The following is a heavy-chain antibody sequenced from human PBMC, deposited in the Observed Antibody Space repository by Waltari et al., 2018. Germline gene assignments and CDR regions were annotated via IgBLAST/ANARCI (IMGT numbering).Heavy chain of an antibody. D-gene: IGHD4-17*01. CDR2: INTNSGET. CDR1: GYSFTYHF. Sequence: QVQLVQFGAGVKRPGASMKVSCKAYGYSFTYHFIHWVRQDPGQGLEWMGWINTNSGETSYAQKVQGRVTMTRDTSVSTAYVELSELTSDDTAFYFCARGYYGDYAHDSWGQGALVTVSS. CDR3: ARGYYGDYAHDS. V-gene: IGHV1-2*02. J-gene: IGHJ5*01.